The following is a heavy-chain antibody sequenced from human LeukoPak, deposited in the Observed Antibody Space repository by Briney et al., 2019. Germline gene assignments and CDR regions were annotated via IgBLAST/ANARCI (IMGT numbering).Heavy chain of an antibody. CDR3: ARAGWFSITWHCDY. CDR2: IYYTGST. D-gene: IGHD3-3*02. V-gene: IGHV4-59*01. CDR1: GDSISLYY. Sequence: PSETLSLTCTASGDSISLYYWSWIRQPPGKGLEWIGYIYYTGSTKSNPSLKSRVTISVDTSKKQFSLNLGSVTAADTAVYYCARAGWFSITWHCDYWGQGILVTVSS. J-gene: IGHJ4*02.